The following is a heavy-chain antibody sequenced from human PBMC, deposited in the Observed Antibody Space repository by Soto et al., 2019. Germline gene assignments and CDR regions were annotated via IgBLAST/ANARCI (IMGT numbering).Heavy chain of an antibody. Sequence: LRLSCAASGFTFSDYYMSWIRQAPGKGLEWVSYISSSGSTIYYADSVKGRFTISRDNAKNSLYLQMNSLRAEDTAVYYCARADGLRFLEWSRPYGMDVWGQGTTVTVSS. V-gene: IGHV3-11*01. J-gene: IGHJ6*02. D-gene: IGHD3-3*01. CDR3: ARADGLRFLEWSRPYGMDV. CDR2: ISSSGSTI. CDR1: GFTFSDYY.